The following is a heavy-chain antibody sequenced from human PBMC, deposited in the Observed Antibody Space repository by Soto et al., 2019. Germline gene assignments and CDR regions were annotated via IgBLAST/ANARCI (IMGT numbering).Heavy chain of an antibody. Sequence: GGSLRLSCAASGFTFSSYPMSWVRQPPGKGLEWVSAISGSGGSTYYADSVKVRFTISRDNSKNTLYLQMNSLRAEDTAVYYCAKDRRITMILHPYYFDYWGQGTLVTVSS. D-gene: IGHD3-22*01. J-gene: IGHJ4*02. CDR1: GFTFSSYP. CDR3: AKDRRITMILHPYYFDY. CDR2: ISGSGGST. V-gene: IGHV3-23*01.